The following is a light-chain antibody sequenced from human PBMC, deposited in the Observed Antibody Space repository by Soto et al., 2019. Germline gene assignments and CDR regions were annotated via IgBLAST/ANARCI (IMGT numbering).Light chain of an antibody. Sequence: DIQMTQSPSSLSASVGDRVPITCQASQDISNYLNWYQQKPGKAPKLLIYDASNLETGVPSRFSGSGSGTDFTFTISSLQPEDIATYYCQQYANPPPWTFGQGTKVEIK. J-gene: IGKJ1*01. CDR2: DAS. V-gene: IGKV1-33*01. CDR3: QQYANPPPWT. CDR1: QDISNY.